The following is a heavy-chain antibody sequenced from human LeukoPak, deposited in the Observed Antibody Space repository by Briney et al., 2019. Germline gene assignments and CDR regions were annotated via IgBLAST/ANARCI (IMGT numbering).Heavy chain of an antibody. CDR1: GFTFDDYA. J-gene: IGHJ4*02. Sequence: PGGSLRLSCAASGFTFDDYAMHWVRQAPGKGLEGVSGISWNSGNIGYADSVKGRFTISRDNAKNSLYLQMDSLRAEDTALYYCAKGDEAVAGAVDYWGQGTLVTVSS. CDR3: AKGDEAVAGAVDY. CDR2: ISWNSGNI. D-gene: IGHD6-19*01. V-gene: IGHV3-9*01.